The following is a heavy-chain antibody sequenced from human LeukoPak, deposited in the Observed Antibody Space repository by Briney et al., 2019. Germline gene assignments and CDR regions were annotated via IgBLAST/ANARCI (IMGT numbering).Heavy chain of an antibody. J-gene: IGHJ5*02. CDR3: AREWQQLVLAWFDP. Sequence: ASVKVPCKVSGGTFSSYAISWVRQAPGQGLEWMGGIIPIFGTANYAQKFQGRVTITADESTSTAYMELSSLRSEDTAVYYCAREWQQLVLAWFDPWGQGTLVTVSS. V-gene: IGHV1-69*13. D-gene: IGHD6-13*01. CDR1: GGTFSSYA. CDR2: IIPIFGTA.